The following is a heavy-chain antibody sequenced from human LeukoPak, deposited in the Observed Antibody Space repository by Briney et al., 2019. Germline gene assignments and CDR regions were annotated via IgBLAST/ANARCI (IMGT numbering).Heavy chain of an antibody. V-gene: IGHV1-69*02. D-gene: IGHD4-17*01. CDR1: GGTFSSYT. Sequence: SVKVSCKASGGTFSSYTISWVRQAPGQGLEWMGRIIPILGIANYAQKFQGRVTITADKSTSTAYMELSSLRSEDTAVYYCAVYGDQGDYFDYWGQGTLVTVHS. CDR2: IIPILGIA. J-gene: IGHJ4*02. CDR3: AVYGDQGDYFDY.